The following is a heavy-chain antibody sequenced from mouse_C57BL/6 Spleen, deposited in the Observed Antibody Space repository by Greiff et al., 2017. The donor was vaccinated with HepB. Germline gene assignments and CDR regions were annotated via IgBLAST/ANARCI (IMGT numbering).Heavy chain of an antibody. V-gene: IGHV14-4*01. CDR2: IDPENGDT. Sequence: EVQLQQSGAELVRPGASVKLSCTASGFNIKDDYMHWVKQRPEQGLEWIGWIDPENGDTEYASKFQGKATITAYRSSNTAYLQISSLTSEDTAVYYGTKLITTVVAEGGDYWGQGTSVTVSS. D-gene: IGHD1-1*01. J-gene: IGHJ4*01. CDR3: TKLITTVVAEGGDY. CDR1: GFNIKDDY.